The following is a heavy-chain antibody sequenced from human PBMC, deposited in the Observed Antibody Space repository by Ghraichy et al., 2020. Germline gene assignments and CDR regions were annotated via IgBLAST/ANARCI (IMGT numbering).Heavy chain of an antibody. CDR1: GYTFINYG. J-gene: IGHJ5*02. CDR2: ITTKSGNT. V-gene: IGHV1-18*01. Sequence: ASVKVSCKASGYTFINYGITWVRQAPGQGLEWMGWITTKSGNTQYGWKFQGRVTMTTDTSTSTAYMELRSLRFDDTAVYYCARGVNWIDPWGQGTLVTVSS. CDR3: ARGVNWIDP.